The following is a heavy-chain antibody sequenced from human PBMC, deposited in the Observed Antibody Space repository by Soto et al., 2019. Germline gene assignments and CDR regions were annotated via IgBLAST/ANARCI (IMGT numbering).Heavy chain of an antibody. D-gene: IGHD3-10*01. J-gene: IGHJ4*02. V-gene: IGHV1-18*04. CDR3: ASGFIVRGVISIDY. CDR2: ISGYNGKT. Sequence: VQLMQSGDEVKKPGASVKVSCKASGYTFMTYGINWVRQAPGQGLEWMGSISGYNGKTNYAQKVQDRVTMTIDTSTGTANMELRSLRYGDTAVYYCASGFIVRGVISIDYWGQGTLVTVSS. CDR1: GYTFMTYG.